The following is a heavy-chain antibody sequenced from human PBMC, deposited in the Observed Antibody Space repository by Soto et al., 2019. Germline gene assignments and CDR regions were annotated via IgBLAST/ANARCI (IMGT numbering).Heavy chain of an antibody. V-gene: IGHV4-30-4*01. CDR3: ARDSGNDYSNY. J-gene: IGHJ4*02. D-gene: IGHD4-4*01. CDR2: IYYSGST. Sequence: TLSRTCPVSGGSISSGDYYWSWIRQPPGKGLEWIGYIYYSGSTYYNPSLKSRVIISVDTSKNQFSLKLSSVTAADTAVYYCARDSGNDYSNYWGQGTLVTVSS. CDR1: GGSISSGDYY.